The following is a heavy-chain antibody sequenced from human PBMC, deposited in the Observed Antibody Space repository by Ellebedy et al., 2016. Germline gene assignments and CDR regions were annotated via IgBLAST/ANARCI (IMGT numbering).Heavy chain of an antibody. D-gene: IGHD3-3*01. J-gene: IGHJ6*02. CDR2: IYYSGST. CDR1: GGSIHNYY. V-gene: IGHV4-59*01. CDR3: ARAQINDFWSGYYTHFYSYAMDV. Sequence: SETLSLTCNVSGGSIHNYYWSWIRQLPGKGLEWIGYIYYSGSTNYNPSLKSRVTISVDTSKNQFSLRLSSVTAADTAVYYCARAQINDFWSGYYTHFYSYAMDVWGQGTTVTVSS.